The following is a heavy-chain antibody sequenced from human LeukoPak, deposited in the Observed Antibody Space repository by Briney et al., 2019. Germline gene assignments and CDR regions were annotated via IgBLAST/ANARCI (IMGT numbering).Heavy chain of an antibody. V-gene: IGHV4-34*01. CDR3: ARDHPGDY. CDR2: INHSGSA. Sequence: SETLSLTCAVYGGSFSGYYWSWIRQPPGKGLEWIGEINHSGSANYNPSLKSRVTISVDTSKNQFSLKLSSVTAADTAVYYCARDHPGDYWGQGTLVTVSS. J-gene: IGHJ4*02. CDR1: GGSFSGYY.